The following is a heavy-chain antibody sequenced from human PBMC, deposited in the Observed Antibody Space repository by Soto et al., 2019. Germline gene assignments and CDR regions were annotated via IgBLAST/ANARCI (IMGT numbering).Heavy chain of an antibody. CDR2: IYYSGST. V-gene: IGHV4-59*08. Sequence: SETLSLTCTVSGVSISSYYWSWIRQPPGKGLEWIGYIYYSGSTNYNPSLKSRVTISVDTSKNQFSLKLSSVTAADTAVYYCARLGSYYYYMDVWGKGTTVTVSS. J-gene: IGHJ6*03. CDR3: ARLGSYYYYMDV. CDR1: GVSISSYY.